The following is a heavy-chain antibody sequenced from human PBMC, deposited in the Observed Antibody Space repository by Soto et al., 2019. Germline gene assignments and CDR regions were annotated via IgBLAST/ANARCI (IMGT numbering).Heavy chain of an antibody. CDR2: INPNTRAT. Sequence: QVQLVQSGVEVKKPGASVKLSCKASGYSFTDHYIHWLRQAPGQGLEWMGWINPNTRATLYAQTFLGRVTMTTEMSINTAYMSVRSLRSDDTALYYRARDGAITMIGEIDSWGKGELLTVSS. J-gene: IGHJ4*02. V-gene: IGHV1-2*02. CDR3: ARDGAITMIGEIDS. CDR1: GYSFTDHY. D-gene: IGHD3-10*02.